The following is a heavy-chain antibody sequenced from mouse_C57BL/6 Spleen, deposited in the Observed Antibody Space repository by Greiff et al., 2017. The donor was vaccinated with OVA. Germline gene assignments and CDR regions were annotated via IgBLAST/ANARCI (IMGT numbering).Heavy chain of an antibody. V-gene: IGHV1-53*01. Sequence: QVQLKQPGTELVKPGASVKLSCKASGYTFTSYWMHWVKQRPGQGLEWIGNINPSNGGTNYNEKFKSKATLTVDKSSSTAYMQLSSLTSEDSAVYYCAREGWDVHYFDYWGQGTTLTVSS. D-gene: IGHD4-1*01. CDR2: INPSNGGT. J-gene: IGHJ2*01. CDR1: GYTFTSYW. CDR3: AREGWDVHYFDY.